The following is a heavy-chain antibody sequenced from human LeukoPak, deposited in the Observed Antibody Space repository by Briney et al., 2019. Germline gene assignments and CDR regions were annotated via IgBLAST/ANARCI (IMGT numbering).Heavy chain of an antibody. J-gene: IGHJ3*02. CDR2: INPNSGGT. V-gene: IGHV1-2*06. CDR1: GYTYTGYY. CDR3: ARTIGSKNAFDI. D-gene: IGHD1-26*01. Sequence: ASVKVSCKASGYTYTGYYMHWVRQAPGQGLEWMGRINPNSGGTNYAQKFQGRVTMTRDTSISTAYMELSRLRSDDTAVYYCARTIGSKNAFDIWGQGTMVTVSS.